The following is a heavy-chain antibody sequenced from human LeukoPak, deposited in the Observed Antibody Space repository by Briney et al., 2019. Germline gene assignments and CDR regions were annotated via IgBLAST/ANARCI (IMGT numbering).Heavy chain of an antibody. CDR3: ARGREYSYGYFVY. CDR1: GGSFSGYY. CDR2: INHSGST. Sequence: SETLSLTCAVYGGSFSGYYWSWIRQPPGKGLEWIGEINHSGSTNYNPSLKSRVTISVDTSKNQFSLKLSSVTAADTAVYYCARGREYSYGYFVYWGQGTLVTVSS. J-gene: IGHJ4*02. V-gene: IGHV4-34*01. D-gene: IGHD5-18*01.